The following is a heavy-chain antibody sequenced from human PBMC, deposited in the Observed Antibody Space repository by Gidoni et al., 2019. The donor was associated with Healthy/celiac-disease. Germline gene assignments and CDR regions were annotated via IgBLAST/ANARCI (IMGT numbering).Heavy chain of an antibody. D-gene: IGHD4-17*01. CDR3: AKGGSDYGDKRDNWFDP. Sequence: QVQLVESGGGVVQPGRSLRLSCAASGFTFSSYGMHWVRQAPGKGLEWVAVISYDGSNKYYADSVKGRFTISRDNSKNTLYLQMNSLRAEDTAVYYCAKGGSDYGDKRDNWFDPWGQGTLVTVSS. CDR2: ISYDGSNK. CDR1: GFTFSSYG. V-gene: IGHV3-30*18. J-gene: IGHJ5*02.